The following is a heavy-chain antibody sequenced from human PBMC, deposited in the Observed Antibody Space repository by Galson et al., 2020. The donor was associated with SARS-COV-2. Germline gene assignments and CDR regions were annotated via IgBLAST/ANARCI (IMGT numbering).Heavy chain of an antibody. J-gene: IGHJ4*02. Sequence: GGSLRLSCAASGFTFSDYYMSWIRQAPGKGLEWVSYISSSGSTIYYADSVKGRFTISRDNAKNSLYLQMNSLRAEDTAVYYCARVHGIAVAKTRGPFDYWGQGTLVTVSS. CDR2: ISSSGSTI. CDR1: GFTFSDYY. V-gene: IGHV3-11*01. D-gene: IGHD6-19*01. CDR3: ARVHGIAVAKTRGPFDY.